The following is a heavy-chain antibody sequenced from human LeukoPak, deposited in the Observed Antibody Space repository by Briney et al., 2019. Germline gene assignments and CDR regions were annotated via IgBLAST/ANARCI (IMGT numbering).Heavy chain of an antibody. CDR3: ARQSFAPFQVGPETPIES. J-gene: IGHJ4*02. Sequence: SETLSLTCTVSGGSISSYYWSWIRQPAGKGLEWIGRIYTSGSTNYNPSLKSRVTMSVDTSKNQFSLKLTSVTAADTAVYYCARQSFAPFQVGPETPIESWGQGTLVTVSS. D-gene: IGHD1-26*01. CDR2: IYTSGST. CDR1: GGSISSYY. V-gene: IGHV4-4*07.